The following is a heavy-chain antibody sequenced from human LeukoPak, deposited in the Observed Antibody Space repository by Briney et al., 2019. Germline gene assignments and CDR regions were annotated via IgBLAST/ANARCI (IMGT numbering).Heavy chain of an antibody. CDR2: MNPNSGNT. V-gene: IGHV1-8*01. J-gene: IGHJ4*02. CDR3: ARGPRGPYSGYCDY. CDR1: GYTFTSYD. D-gene: IGHD3-22*01. Sequence: PWASVKVSCKASGYTFTSYDINWVRQATGQGLEWMGWMNPNSGNTGYAQKFQGRVTMTRNTSISTAYMELSSLRSEDTAVYYCARGPRGPYSGYCDYWGQGTLVTVSS.